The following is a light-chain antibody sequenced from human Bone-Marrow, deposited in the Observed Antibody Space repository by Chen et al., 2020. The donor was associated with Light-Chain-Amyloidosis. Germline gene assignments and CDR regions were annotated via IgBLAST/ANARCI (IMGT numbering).Light chain of an antibody. J-gene: IGKJ3*01. CDR1: QGISTW. Sequence: DIQMTQSPSSVSASVGDRVTITCRASQGISTWVAWYQQRPGKAPTLLIDAAASLQSGVPSRFSGSGSGTDFTRTISSLQPEDFATYFCQQAYNFPLTFGPGTKVDIK. CDR2: AAA. V-gene: IGKV1-12*01. CDR3: QQAYNFPLT.